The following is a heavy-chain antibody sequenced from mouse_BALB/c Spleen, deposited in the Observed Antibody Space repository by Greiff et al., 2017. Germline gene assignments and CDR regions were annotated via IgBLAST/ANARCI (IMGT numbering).Heavy chain of an antibody. V-gene: IGHV2-9-2*01. CDR1: GFSLTSYD. J-gene: IGHJ2*01. Sequence: VQLQQSGPGLVAPSQSLSITCTVSGFSLTSYDISWIRQPPGKGLEWLGVIWTGGGTNYNSAFMSRLSISKDNSKSQVFLKMNSLQTDDTAIYYCVRGGYFDYWGQGTTLTVSS. CDR2: IWTGGGT. CDR3: VRGGYFDY.